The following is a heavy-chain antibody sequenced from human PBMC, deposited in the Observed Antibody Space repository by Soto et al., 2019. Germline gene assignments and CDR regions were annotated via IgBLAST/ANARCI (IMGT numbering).Heavy chain of an antibody. D-gene: IGHD4-17*01. V-gene: IGHV4-38-2*01. J-gene: IGHJ6*02. CDR3: ARAFYGGYAAYYYGMDV. Sequence: SETLSLTCAVSGYSIGSASYRGWIRQSPGKGLEWIGNIYHSGTTYYNPSLESRVTISVDTSNNHFSLKLNSVSAADTAVYYCARAFYGGYAAYYYGMDVWGQGTTVTVSS. CDR2: IYHSGTT. CDR1: GYSIGSASY.